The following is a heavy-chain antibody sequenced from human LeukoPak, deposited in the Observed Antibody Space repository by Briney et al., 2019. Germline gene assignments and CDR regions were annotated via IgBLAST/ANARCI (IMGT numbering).Heavy chain of an antibody. J-gene: IGHJ3*02. Sequence: SETLSLTCTVSGGSISSYYWSWIRQPPGKGLEWIGYIYCSGSTNYNPSLKSRVTISVDTSKNQFSLKLSSVTAADTAVYYCARDIYYDSSGYGDAFDIWGQGTMVTVSS. CDR2: IYCSGST. D-gene: IGHD3-22*01. V-gene: IGHV4-59*01. CDR3: ARDIYYDSSGYGDAFDI. CDR1: GGSISSYY.